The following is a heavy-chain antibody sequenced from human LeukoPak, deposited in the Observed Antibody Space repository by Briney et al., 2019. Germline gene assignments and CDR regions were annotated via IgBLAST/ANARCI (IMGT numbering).Heavy chain of an antibody. CDR1: GDSISSYY. CDR3: ARDGHYYDSSGYHNWFDP. J-gene: IGHJ5*02. V-gene: IGHV4-4*07. Sequence: PSETLSLTCTVSGDSISSYYWSWIRQPAGKGLEWIGRIYNSGSINYNPSLKSRVTMSVDTSKNQFSLKLTSVTAADTAVYYCARDGHYYDSSGYHNWFDPWGQGTLVTVSS. D-gene: IGHD3-22*01. CDR2: IYNSGSI.